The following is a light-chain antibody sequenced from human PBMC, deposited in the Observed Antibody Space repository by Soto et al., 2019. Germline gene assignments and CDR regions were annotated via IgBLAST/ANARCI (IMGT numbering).Light chain of an antibody. J-gene: IGKJ1*01. CDR2: KAS. CDR1: QTISSW. CDR3: QQYDSYPCV. V-gene: IGKV1-5*03. Sequence: DIQMTQSPSTLSGSVGDRVTITCRASQTISSWLAWYQQKPGKAPKLLIYKASTLKSGVPSRFSGSGSGTDFTLTINSLQHEDFETYYCQQYDSYPCVFGQGTKADIK.